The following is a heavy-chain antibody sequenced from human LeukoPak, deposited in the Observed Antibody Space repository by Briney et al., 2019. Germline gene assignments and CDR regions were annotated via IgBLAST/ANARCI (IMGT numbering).Heavy chain of an antibody. V-gene: IGHV3-11*01. Sequence: GGSLRLSCAASGFTFSDYYMSWIRQAPGKGLEWISSTSSSGRIKYYEDSVKGRFTISRDNAKNSLYLQMNSLRAEDTAMYYCARGYSQFDSWGQGTLVTVSS. CDR2: TSSSGRIK. CDR1: GFTFSDYY. J-gene: IGHJ4*02. D-gene: IGHD1-26*01. CDR3: ARGYSQFDS.